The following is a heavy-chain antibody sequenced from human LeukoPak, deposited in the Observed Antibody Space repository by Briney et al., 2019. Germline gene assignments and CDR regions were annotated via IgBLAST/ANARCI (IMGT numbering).Heavy chain of an antibody. CDR1: GYTFTGYY. V-gene: IGHV1-2*02. D-gene: IGHD1-20*01. Sequence: ASVKVSCKASGYTFTGYYMHWVRQAPGQGLEWMGWINPNSGGTNYAQKFQGRVTMTRDTSISTAYMELRRLRSDDTAVYYCARDQYNWNPSVGYYYYYMDVWGKGTTVTVSS. CDR2: INPNSGGT. CDR3: ARDQYNWNPSVGYYYYYMDV. J-gene: IGHJ6*03.